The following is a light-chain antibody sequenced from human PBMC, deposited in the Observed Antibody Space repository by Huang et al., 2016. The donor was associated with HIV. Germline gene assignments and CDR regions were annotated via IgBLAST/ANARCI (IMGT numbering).Light chain of an antibody. Sequence: EIVLTQSPVTLSLSPGDRATLSCRASQSIGTYLAWYQQKSGQAPRLLIYDVSNRGAGVPARFSASGSETDFTLTIASLDPDDFAIYHCQQRSKWPLTFGGGTKVEMK. CDR2: DVS. J-gene: IGKJ4*01. CDR1: QSIGTY. CDR3: QQRSKWPLT. V-gene: IGKV3-11*01.